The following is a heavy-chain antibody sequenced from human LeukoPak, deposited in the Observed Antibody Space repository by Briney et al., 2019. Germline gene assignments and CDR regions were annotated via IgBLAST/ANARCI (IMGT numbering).Heavy chain of an antibody. V-gene: IGHV3-30*14. CDR3: ARGTTYYYDSSGYYLLPYFDY. J-gene: IGHJ4*02. D-gene: IGHD3-22*01. Sequence: PGRSLRLSCAASGFIFSSYAMHWVRQAPGKGLEWVAVISYDGSNKYYADSVKGRFTISRDNSKNTLYLQMGSLRAEDMAVYYCARGTTYYYDSSGYYLLPYFDYWGQGTLVTVSS. CDR2: ISYDGSNK. CDR1: GFIFSSYA.